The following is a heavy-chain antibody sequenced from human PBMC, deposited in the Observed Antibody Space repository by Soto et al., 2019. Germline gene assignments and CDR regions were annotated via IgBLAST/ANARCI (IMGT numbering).Heavy chain of an antibody. D-gene: IGHD1-1*01. CDR2: INSDGSTI. Sequence: EVQLVESGGGLVQPGGSLRLSCAASGFTFSSYWMHWLRQAPGKGLVWVSRINSDGSTISYADSVKGRFTISRDNAKNTLYLQMNNLSAEDTAVYYCARVGTGNWYFDLWGRGTLVTVSS. V-gene: IGHV3-74*01. J-gene: IGHJ2*01. CDR1: GFTFSSYW. CDR3: ARVGTGNWYFDL.